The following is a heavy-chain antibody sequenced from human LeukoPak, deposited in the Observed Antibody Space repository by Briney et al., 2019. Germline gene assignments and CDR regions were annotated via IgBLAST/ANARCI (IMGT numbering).Heavy chain of an antibody. D-gene: IGHD3-22*01. CDR3: ARPTYYYDSSGSRYAFDI. Sequence: SETLSLTCTVSGGSISSYYWSWIRQPPGKGLEWIGYIYYSGSTNYNPSLKSRVTISVDPSKNQFSLKLSSVTAADTAVYYCARPTYYYDSSGSRYAFDIWGQGTMVTVSS. CDR1: GGSISSYY. V-gene: IGHV4-59*01. J-gene: IGHJ3*02. CDR2: IYYSGST.